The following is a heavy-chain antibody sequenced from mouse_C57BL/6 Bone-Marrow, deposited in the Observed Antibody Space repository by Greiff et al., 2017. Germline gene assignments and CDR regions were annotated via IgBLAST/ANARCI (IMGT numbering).Heavy chain of an antibody. J-gene: IGHJ2*01. CDR3: ARRTYGSSFFDY. CDR1: GFTFSDSG. CDR2: ISSGSSTI. Sequence: EVNVVESGGGLVKPGGSLKLSCAASGFTFSDSGMHWVRQAPEKGLEWVAYISSGSSTIYSADTVKGRFTISRDNAKNTLFLQMTRLRSEDTAMYYCARRTYGSSFFDYWGQGTTLTVSS. V-gene: IGHV5-17*01. D-gene: IGHD1-1*01.